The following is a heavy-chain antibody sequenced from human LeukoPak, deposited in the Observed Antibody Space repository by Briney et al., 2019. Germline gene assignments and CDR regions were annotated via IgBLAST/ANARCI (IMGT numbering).Heavy chain of an antibody. CDR1: GGTFSSYA. V-gene: IGHV1-3*01. Sequence: ASVKVSCTASGGTFSSYAISWVRQAPGQRLEWLGWINPGNGDTKYSQNFQGRVTVTSDTSAATAYVELNSLTSEDTAVYYCARERWHCRVNCYSVYYYALDVWGQGTTVTVSS. CDR3: ARERWHCRVNCYSVYYYALDV. CDR2: INPGNGDT. J-gene: IGHJ6*02. D-gene: IGHD2-15*01.